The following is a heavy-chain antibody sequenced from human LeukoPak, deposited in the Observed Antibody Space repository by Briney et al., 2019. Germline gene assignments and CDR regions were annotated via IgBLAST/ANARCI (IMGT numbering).Heavy chain of an antibody. V-gene: IGHV4-38-2*02. CDR2: IYHSGST. Sequence: LETLSLTCTVSGGSISSYYWSWIRQPPGKGLEWIGSIYHSGSTYYNPSLKSRVTISVDTSKNQFSLKLSSVTAADTAVYYCARAGSSWEPDYWGQGTLVTVSS. J-gene: IGHJ4*02. CDR1: GGSISSYY. CDR3: ARAGSSWEPDY. D-gene: IGHD6-13*01.